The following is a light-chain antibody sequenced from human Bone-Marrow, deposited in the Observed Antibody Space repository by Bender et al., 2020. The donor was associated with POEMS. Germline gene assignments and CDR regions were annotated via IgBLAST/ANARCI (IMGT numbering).Light chain of an antibody. CDR1: SSDIGGYNY. Sequence: QSALTQPPSASGSPGQSVTISCTGTSSDIGGYNYVAWYQQHPGKAPKVIIYEVSKRPSGVPDRFSGFKSGNTAFLTVSGLQAEDEADYYCCSSYAGRALVFGGGTKLTVL. V-gene: IGLV2-8*01. CDR3: SSYAGRALV. CDR2: EVS. J-gene: IGLJ3*02.